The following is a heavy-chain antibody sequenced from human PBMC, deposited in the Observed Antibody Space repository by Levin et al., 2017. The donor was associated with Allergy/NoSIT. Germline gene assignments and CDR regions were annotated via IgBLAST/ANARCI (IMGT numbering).Heavy chain of an antibody. V-gene: IGHV1-3*01. CDR3: AREYDSSGYYNPYYGMDV. D-gene: IGHD3-22*01. CDR2: INAGNGNT. J-gene: IGHJ6*02. Sequence: ASVKVSCKASGYTFTSYAMHWVRQAPGQRLEWMGWINAGNGNTKYSQKFQGRVTITRDTSASTAYMELSSLRSEDTAVYYCAREYDSSGYYNPYYGMDVWGQGTTVTVSS. CDR1: GYTFTSYA.